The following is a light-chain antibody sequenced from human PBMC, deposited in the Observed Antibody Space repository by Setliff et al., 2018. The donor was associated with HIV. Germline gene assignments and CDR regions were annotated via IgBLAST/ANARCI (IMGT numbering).Light chain of an antibody. J-gene: IGLJ3*02. V-gene: IGLV3-21*03. CDR3: QVWDSSSGNVV. Sequence: SYALTQSPSVSVAPGKTAGITCGGNNIGSKSVHWYQQKPGQAPVLVVSDNHDRPSGIPERFSGSNSGNTATLTISRVEAGDEADYYCQVWDSSSGNVVFGGGTKVTVL. CDR2: DNH. CDR1: NIGSKS.